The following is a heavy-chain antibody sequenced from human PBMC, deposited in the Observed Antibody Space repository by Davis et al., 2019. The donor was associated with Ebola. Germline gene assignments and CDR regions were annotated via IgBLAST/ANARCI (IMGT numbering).Heavy chain of an antibody. CDR2: INHSGST. J-gene: IGHJ4*02. Sequence: MPSETLSLTCTVSGGSISSYYWSWIRQPPGKGLEWIGEINHSGSTNYNPSLKSRVTISVDTSKNQFSLKLSSVTAADTAVYYCARDTGVGATAGLDYWGQGTLVTVSS. D-gene: IGHD1-26*01. CDR1: GGSISSYY. V-gene: IGHV4-34*01. CDR3: ARDTGVGATAGLDY.